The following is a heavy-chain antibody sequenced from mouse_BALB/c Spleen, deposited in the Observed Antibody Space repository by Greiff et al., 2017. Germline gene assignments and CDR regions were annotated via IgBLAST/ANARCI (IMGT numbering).Heavy chain of an antibody. Sequence: VQLQQSGTVLARPGASVKMSCKASGYSFTSYWMHWVKQRPGQGLEWIGAIYPGNSDTSYNQKFKGKAKLTAVTSASTAYMELSSLTNEDSAVYDCTIGSSYEWFAYWGQGTLVTVSA. CDR2: IYPGNSDT. CDR1: GYSFTSYW. D-gene: IGHD1-1*01. CDR3: TIGSSYEWFAY. V-gene: IGHV1-5*01. J-gene: IGHJ3*01.